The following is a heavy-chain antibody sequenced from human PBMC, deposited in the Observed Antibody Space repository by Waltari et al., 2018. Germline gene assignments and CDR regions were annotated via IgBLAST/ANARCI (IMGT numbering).Heavy chain of an antibody. J-gene: IGHJ4*02. CDR3: ARDAYSGSPATN. Sequence: QAAGQGLEGMGRIIPILGIANYEQKFQGRVTITADESTSTAYMELSSLRSEDTAVYYCARDAYSGSPATNWGQGTLVTVSS. D-gene: IGHD1-26*01. V-gene: IGHV1-69*04. CDR2: IIPILGIA.